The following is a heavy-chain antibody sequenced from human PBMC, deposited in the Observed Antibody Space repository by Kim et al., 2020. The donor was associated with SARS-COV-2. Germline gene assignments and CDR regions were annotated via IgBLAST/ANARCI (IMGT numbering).Heavy chain of an antibody. CDR2: IYPGDSDT. Sequence: GESLKISCKGSGYSFTSYWIGWVRQMPGKGLEWMGIIYPGDSDTRYSPSFQGQVTISADKSISTAYLQWSSLKASDTAMYYCARLSKGTLVRGVYFDLWGRGTLVTVSS. J-gene: IGHJ2*01. V-gene: IGHV5-51*01. CDR1: GYSFTSYW. CDR3: ARLSKGTLVRGVYFDL. D-gene: IGHD3-10*01.